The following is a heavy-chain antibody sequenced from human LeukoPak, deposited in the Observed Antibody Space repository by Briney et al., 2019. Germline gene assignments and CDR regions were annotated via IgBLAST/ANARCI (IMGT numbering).Heavy chain of an antibody. CDR2: IYSGGST. D-gene: IGHD6-13*01. V-gene: IGHV3-66*01. CDR1: GFTFSSYS. CDR3: ARSSIAAAGY. Sequence: GGSLRLSCAASGFTFSSYSMNWVRQAPGKGLEWVSVIYSGGSTYYADSVKGRFTISRDNSKNTLYLQMNSLRAEDTAVYYCARSSIAAAGYWGQGTLVTVSS. J-gene: IGHJ4*02.